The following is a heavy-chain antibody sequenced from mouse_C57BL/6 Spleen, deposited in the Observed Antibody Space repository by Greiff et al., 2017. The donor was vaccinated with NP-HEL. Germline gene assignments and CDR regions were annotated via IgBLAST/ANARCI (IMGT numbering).Heavy chain of an antibody. CDR1: GYTFTSYW. V-gene: IGHV1-53*01. CDR3: ARGTTTVVATTDYFDY. D-gene: IGHD1-1*01. CDR2: INPSNGGT. Sequence: QVQLQQPGTELVKPGASVKLSCKASGYTFTSYWMHWVKQRPGQGLEWIGNINPSNGGTKYNEKFKSKATLTVDKSSSTAYMQLSSLTSEDSAVYYCARGTTTVVATTDYFDYWGQGTTLTVSS. J-gene: IGHJ2*01.